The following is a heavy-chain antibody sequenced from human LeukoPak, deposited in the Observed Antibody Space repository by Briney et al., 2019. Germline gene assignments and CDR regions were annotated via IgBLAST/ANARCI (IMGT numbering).Heavy chain of an antibody. CDR2: IFYSGST. CDR3: ARVGVTSGYFFDQ. Sequence: SETLSLTCTVSGGSISSYYWSWIRQPPGKGLEWIGYIFYSGSTNYNPSLKSRVTISVDTSKNQFSLKLTSVTAADTAVYYCARVGVTSGYFFDQWGQGTLVTVSS. CDR1: GGSISSYY. D-gene: IGHD3-22*01. J-gene: IGHJ4*02. V-gene: IGHV4-59*01.